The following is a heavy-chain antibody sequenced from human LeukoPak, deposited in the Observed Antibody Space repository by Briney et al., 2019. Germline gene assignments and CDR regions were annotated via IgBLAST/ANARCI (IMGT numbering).Heavy chain of an antibody. CDR3: ASPGGVVVVPAAMGSMDV. Sequence: RGSLRLSCAASGFTFSSYAMSWVRQAPGKGLEWVSAITSSGGSTYYADSVKGRFTISRDNSKNTLYLQMNSLRAEDTAVYYCASPGGVVVVPAAMGSMDVWGQGTTVTVSS. D-gene: IGHD2-2*01. CDR1: GFTFSSYA. J-gene: IGHJ6*02. V-gene: IGHV3-23*01. CDR2: ITSSGGST.